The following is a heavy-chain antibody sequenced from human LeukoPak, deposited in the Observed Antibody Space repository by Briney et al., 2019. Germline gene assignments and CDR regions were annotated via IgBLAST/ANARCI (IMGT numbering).Heavy chain of an antibody. D-gene: IGHD6-19*01. Sequence: GASVKVSCKASGGTFSSYAISWVRQAPGQGLEWMGGIISIFGTANYAQKFQGRVTIIADRSTGTAYMELSSLRSEDTAVYYCARVLASVAGTKNWFDPWGQGTLVTVSS. V-gene: IGHV1-69*06. CDR3: ARVLASVAGTKNWFDP. CDR1: GGTFSSYA. J-gene: IGHJ5*02. CDR2: IISIFGTA.